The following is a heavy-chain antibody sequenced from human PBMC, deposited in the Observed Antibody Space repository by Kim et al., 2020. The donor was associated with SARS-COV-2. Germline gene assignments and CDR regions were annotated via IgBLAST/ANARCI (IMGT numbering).Heavy chain of an antibody. J-gene: IGHJ4*02. CDR1: GFTFSSYA. CDR2: ISYDGSNK. Sequence: GGSLRLSCAASGFTFSSYAMHWVRQAPGKGLEWVAVISYDGSNKYYADSVKGRFTISRDNSKNTLYLQMNSLRAEDTAVYYCARVCQTLIALSRDWGQGTLVTVSS. CDR3: ARVCQTLIALSRD. D-gene: IGHD3-22*01. V-gene: IGHV3-30*04.